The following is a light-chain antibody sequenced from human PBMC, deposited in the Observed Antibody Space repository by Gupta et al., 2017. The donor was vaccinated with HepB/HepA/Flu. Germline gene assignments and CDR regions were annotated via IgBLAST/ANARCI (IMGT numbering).Light chain of an antibody. CDR2: NPN. CDR3: VLYMGSGISI. CDR1: SGSVSTSYY. V-gene: IGLV8-61*01. J-gene: IGLJ2*01. Sequence: QTVVTQEPSFSVSPGGTVTLTCALNSGSVSTSYYPSWFQQTPGQAPRTLVYNPNIRSFGVPDRFSGSILGNKAALTITGAQADDESDYYCVLYMGSGISIFGGGTKLTVL.